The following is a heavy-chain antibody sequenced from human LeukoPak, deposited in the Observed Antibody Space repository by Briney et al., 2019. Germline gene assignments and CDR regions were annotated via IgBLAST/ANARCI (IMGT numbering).Heavy chain of an antibody. D-gene: IGHD6-13*01. Sequence: GESLKISCKGSGYSFTSYWIGWVRQMPGKGLEWMGIIYPGDSDTRYSPSFQGQVTISADKSISTAYLQWSSLKASDTAMYYCARLAATRIAAAALAYWGQGTLVTVSS. CDR1: GYSFTSYW. V-gene: IGHV5-51*01. J-gene: IGHJ4*02. CDR2: IYPGDSDT. CDR3: ARLAATRIAAAALAY.